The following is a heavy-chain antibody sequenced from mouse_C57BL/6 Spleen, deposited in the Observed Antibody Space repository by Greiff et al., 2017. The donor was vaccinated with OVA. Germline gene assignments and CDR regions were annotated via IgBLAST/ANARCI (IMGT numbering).Heavy chain of an antibody. CDR1: GYTFTDYN. V-gene: IGHV1-22*01. D-gene: IGHD1-1*01. Sequence: EVQLQQSGPELVKPGASVKMSCTASGYTFTDYNMHWVKQSHGQSLEWIGYINPNNGGTSYNQKFKGKATLTVNPSSSPAYLELRRLPSEDSAVYDCARDYGSRGDWYFDVWGTGTTVTVSS. CDR3: ARDYGSRGDWYFDV. J-gene: IGHJ1*03. CDR2: INPNNGGT.